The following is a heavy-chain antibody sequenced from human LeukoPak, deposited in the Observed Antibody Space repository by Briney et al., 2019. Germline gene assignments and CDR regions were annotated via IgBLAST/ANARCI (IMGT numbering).Heavy chain of an antibody. CDR2: IYYSGST. J-gene: IGHJ5*02. V-gene: IGHV4-30-4*08. D-gene: IGHD5-24*01. CDR3: ARDERDGYNT. Sequence: KSSETLSLTCTVSGGSISSGDYYWSWIRQRPGKGLEWIGYIYYSGSTYYNPSLKSRVTISVDTSKNQFSLKLSSVTAADTAVYYCARDERDGYNTWGQGTLVTVSS. CDR1: GGSISSGDYY.